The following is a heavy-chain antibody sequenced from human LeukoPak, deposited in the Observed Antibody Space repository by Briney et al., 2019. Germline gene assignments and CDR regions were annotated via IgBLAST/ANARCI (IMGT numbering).Heavy chain of an antibody. CDR2: INPSSGGT. CDR3: AILYGAGDIDY. J-gene: IGHJ4*02. V-gene: IGHV1-2*06. CDR1: GYTFTGYY. Sequence: ASVKVSCKASGYTFTGYYMHWVRQAPGQGLEWMGRINPSSGGTNYAQKFQGRVTMTRDTSISTAYMELSRLRSDDTAVYYCAILYGAGDIDYWGQGTLVTVSS. D-gene: IGHD4-17*01.